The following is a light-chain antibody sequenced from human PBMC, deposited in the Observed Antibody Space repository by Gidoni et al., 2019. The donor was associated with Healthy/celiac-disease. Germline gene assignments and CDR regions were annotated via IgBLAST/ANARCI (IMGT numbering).Light chain of an antibody. J-gene: IGKJ2*02. Sequence: EIVLTQSPGTLSLSPGERATLSCRASQSVSSSYLAWYQQKPGQAPRLLIYGASSRATGIPDRFSGSGSGTDFTLTISRLEPEDFAVYYCQQYGSSPSWTFXXXTKLEIK. CDR3: QQYGSSPSWT. CDR2: GAS. CDR1: QSVSSSY. V-gene: IGKV3-20*01.